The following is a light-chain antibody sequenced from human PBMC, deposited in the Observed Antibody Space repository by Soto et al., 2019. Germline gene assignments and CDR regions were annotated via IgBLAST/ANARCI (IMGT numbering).Light chain of an antibody. V-gene: IGKV3-20*01. CDR3: QQYAGSPIT. CDR2: GAS. J-gene: IGKJ5*01. Sequence: EIVLTQSPCTLSLSPGERATLSCRASQSVSSKVAWYQQKPGQAPKLLISGASSRATGIPDRFSGSGSGTDFTLTISRLEPEDFALYYCQQYAGSPITFGQGTRLEIK. CDR1: QSVSSK.